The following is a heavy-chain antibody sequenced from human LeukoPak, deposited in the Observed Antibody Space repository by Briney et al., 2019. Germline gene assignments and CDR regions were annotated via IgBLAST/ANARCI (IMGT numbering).Heavy chain of an antibody. CDR2: IRYDGSDK. J-gene: IGHJ4*02. CDR3: AKDEGGITMIEPNYYFDY. Sequence: GGSLRLSCAASGFTFNRYAMHWVRQAPGKGLEWVAFIRYDGSDKYYADSVKGRFTISRDNSKNTLYLQMNSLRAEDTAVYYCAKDEGGITMIEPNYYFDYWGQGTLVTVSS. CDR1: GFTFNRYA. V-gene: IGHV3-30*02. D-gene: IGHD3-22*01.